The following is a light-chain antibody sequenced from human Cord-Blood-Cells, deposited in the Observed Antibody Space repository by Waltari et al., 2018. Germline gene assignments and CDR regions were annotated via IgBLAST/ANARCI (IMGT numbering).Light chain of an antibody. CDR2: EEN. V-gene: IGLV6-57*01. Sequence: NFMLTQPHSVSESPGKTVTISCTRSSGSIASNYVQWYQQHPGISPTPVIYEENQRPAGVPDRFSGSIDSSSNSASLTISGLKTEDEADYYCQSYDSSNHVVFGGGTKLTVL. J-gene: IGLJ2*01. CDR1: SGSIASNY. CDR3: QSYDSSNHVV.